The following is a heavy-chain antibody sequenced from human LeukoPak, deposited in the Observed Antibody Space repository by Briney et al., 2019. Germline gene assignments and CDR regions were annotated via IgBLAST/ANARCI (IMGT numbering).Heavy chain of an antibody. J-gene: IGHJ4*02. CDR2: VSGSGVST. V-gene: IGHV3-23*01. CDR3: AKEAVTTVEY. CDR1: GFTFSSYA. D-gene: IGHD4-17*01. Sequence: PGGSLRHSCAASGFTFSSYAMSWVRHAPGKGLGWVSAVSGSGVSTYYADSMKGRFTISRDNSKNTLYLQMNSLRAEDTAVYYCAKEAVTTVEYWGQGTLVTVSS.